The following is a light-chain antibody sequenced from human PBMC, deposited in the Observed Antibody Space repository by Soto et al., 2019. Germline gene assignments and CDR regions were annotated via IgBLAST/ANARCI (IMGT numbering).Light chain of an antibody. Sequence: QSVLTQPACVSGSPGQSITISCTGTSSDVGGYNYVSWYQQHPGKAPKLMIYEVSNRPSGVSNRFSGSKSGNTASLTISGLQAEDEADYYCSSYTSSSTPVSFGGGTKLTVL. CDR3: SSYTSSSTPVS. CDR1: SSDVGGYNY. V-gene: IGLV2-14*01. CDR2: EVS. J-gene: IGLJ2*01.